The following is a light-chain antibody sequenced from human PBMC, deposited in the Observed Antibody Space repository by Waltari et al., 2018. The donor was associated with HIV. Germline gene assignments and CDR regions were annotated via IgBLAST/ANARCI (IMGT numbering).Light chain of an antibody. Sequence: DIQMTQSPSTLSASVGDRVIITCRASQSINAWLAWYQQIPGKAPRLPIYKASNLQSGVPSRFSGSGSGTEFTLTISSLQPDDFATYYCQQYNNFPATFGPGTKVDIK. CDR1: QSINAW. CDR3: QQYNNFPAT. CDR2: KAS. J-gene: IGKJ3*01. V-gene: IGKV1-5*03.